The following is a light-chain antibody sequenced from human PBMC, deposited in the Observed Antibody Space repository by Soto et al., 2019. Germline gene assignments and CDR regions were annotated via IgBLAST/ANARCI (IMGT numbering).Light chain of an antibody. CDR2: TAS. J-gene: IGKJ4*01. CDR3: QHYFTYPLT. CDR1: QGISSH. Sequence: AIRMTQSPSSFSSSTGDRVTITCRASQGISSHLAWYQVKPGKAPRLLIYTASYLESAGPSRFSGSGSGIDFTLTISALQYEDFEVYYCQHYFTYPLTFGGGTKVDIK. V-gene: IGKV1-8*01.